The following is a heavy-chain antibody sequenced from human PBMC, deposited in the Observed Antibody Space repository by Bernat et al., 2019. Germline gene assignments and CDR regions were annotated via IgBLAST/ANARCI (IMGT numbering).Heavy chain of an antibody. CDR1: GFTFGTFA. V-gene: IGHV3-23*04. CDR2: MTGGGTT. J-gene: IGHJ6*03. Sequence: EVRPAASGGDLVPPGGSLRLSCAASGFTFGTFAMSWVRQAPGKGLAWVSAMTGGGTTYYADSVKGQVIISRDNSKKMLCMQMNSLTAEDTAVYYCAKLRGQLIRNYCMNVWGEGTTVTDS. D-gene: IGHD2-21*01. CDR3: AKLRGQLIRNYCMNV.